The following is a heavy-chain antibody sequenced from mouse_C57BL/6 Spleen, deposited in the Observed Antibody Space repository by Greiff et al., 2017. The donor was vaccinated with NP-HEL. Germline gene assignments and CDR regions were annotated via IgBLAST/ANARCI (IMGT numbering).Heavy chain of an antibody. Sequence: QVQLKESGPELVKPGASVKISCKASGYAFSSSWMNWVKQRPGKGLEWIGRIYPGDGDTNYNGKFKGKATLTADKSSSTAYMQLSSLTSEDSAVYFCARSSTGPWGDWGQGTTLTVSS. CDR2: IYPGDGDT. CDR1: GYAFSSSW. V-gene: IGHV1-82*01. D-gene: IGHD4-1*02. J-gene: IGHJ2*01. CDR3: ARSSTGPWGD.